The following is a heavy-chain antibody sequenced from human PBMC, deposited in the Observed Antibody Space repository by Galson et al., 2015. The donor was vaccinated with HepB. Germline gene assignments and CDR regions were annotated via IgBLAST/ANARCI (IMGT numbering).Heavy chain of an antibody. CDR1: GFTFSSYA. CDR3: AKDVGVRFLEWNHAFDI. J-gene: IGHJ3*02. CDR2: ISGSGGST. Sequence: SLRLSCAASGFTFSSYAMSWVRQAPGKGLEWVSAISGSGGSTYYADSVKGRFTISRDNSKNTLYLQMNSLRAEDTAVYYCAKDVGVRFLEWNHAFDIWGQGTMVTVSS. V-gene: IGHV3-23*01. D-gene: IGHD3-3*01.